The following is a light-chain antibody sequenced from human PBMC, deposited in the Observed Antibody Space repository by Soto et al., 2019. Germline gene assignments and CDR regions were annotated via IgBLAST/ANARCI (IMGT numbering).Light chain of an antibody. J-gene: IGKJ5*01. CDR1: QNVEGY. Sequence: EIELTQSPATLSLSPGERATLSCRASQNVEGYLAWYQQKPGQAPRLLIYDASTRATGIPARFSGSGSGTDFTLTISSLEPEDFAVYYCQQRKTWPPITFGQGTRLEIK. V-gene: IGKV3-11*01. CDR3: QQRKTWPPIT. CDR2: DAS.